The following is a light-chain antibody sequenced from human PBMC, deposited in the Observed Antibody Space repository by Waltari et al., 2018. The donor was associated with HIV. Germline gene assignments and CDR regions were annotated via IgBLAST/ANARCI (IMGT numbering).Light chain of an antibody. V-gene: IGKV3-15*01. CDR3: QQYHYWPPRFT. Sequence: EIVMTQSPATLSVSPGERATLPCRASQSISSNLAWYQHKPGQAPRLLIYGASTRASGVPARVSGSGSGTEFTLTISSLQSEDFVVYYCQQYHYWPPRFTFGPGTKVDFK. CDR2: GAS. J-gene: IGKJ3*01. CDR1: QSISSN.